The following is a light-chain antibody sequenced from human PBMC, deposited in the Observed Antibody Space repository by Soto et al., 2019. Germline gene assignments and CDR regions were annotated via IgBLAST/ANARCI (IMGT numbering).Light chain of an antibody. CDR3: SSYAGSNNYVV. Sequence: QSALTQPASVSGSPGQSITISCTGTSGDIGGYNYVSWYQQHPGKAPKLMIYEVSKRPSGVPDRFSGSKSGNTASLTVSGLQAEDEADYYCSSYAGSNNYVVFGGGTKVTVL. J-gene: IGLJ2*01. CDR2: EVS. CDR1: SGDIGGYNY. V-gene: IGLV2-8*01.